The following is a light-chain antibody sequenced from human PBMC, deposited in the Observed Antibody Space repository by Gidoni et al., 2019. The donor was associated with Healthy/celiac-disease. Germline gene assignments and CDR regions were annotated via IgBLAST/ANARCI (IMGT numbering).Light chain of an antibody. CDR3: QQSYRTPS. CDR1: QSISSY. CDR2: AAS. V-gene: IGKV1-39*01. J-gene: IGKJ4*01. Sequence: IQMTQSPSSLSASVGDRVTITCRASQSISSYLNWYQQKPGKAPKLLIYAASSLQSGVPSRFSGRGSGTDFTLTISSLQPEDFATYYCQQSYRTPSFGGGTKVEIK.